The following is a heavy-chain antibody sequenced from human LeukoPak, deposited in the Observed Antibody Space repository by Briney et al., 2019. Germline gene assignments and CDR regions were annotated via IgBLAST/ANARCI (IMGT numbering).Heavy chain of an antibody. CDR1: AFTFSNYV. D-gene: IGHD5-24*01. Sequence: PGGSLRLSCSASAFTFSNYVINWVRQAPGKGLEWVSTVSASGENSYHADSVKGRFSISRDNSKNTVSLQMNSLRAEDTAVYYCSKSGPGTMSFDAFDIWGQGTVVTVSS. CDR3: SKSGPGTMSFDAFDI. J-gene: IGHJ3*02. V-gene: IGHV3-23*01. CDR2: VSASGENS.